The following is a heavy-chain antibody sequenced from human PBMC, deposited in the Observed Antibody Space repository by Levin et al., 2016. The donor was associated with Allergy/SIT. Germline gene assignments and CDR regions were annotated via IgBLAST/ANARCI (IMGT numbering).Heavy chain of an antibody. CDR1: GYTFTSYA. CDR2: ISAYNGNT. J-gene: IGHJ4*02. CDR3: ARGPSSNWFVSFDY. D-gene: IGHD6-13*01. V-gene: IGHV1-18*01. Sequence: ASVKVSCKASGYTFTSYAMHWVRQAPGQGLEWMGWISAYNGNTNYAQKLQGRVTMTTDTSTSTAYMELRSLRSDDTAVYYCARGPSSNWFVSFDYWGRGTLVTVSS.